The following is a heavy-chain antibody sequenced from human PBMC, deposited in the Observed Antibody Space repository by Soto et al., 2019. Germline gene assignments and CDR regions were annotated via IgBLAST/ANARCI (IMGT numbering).Heavy chain of an antibody. V-gene: IGHV1-46*01. CDR1: GYTFTSYY. D-gene: IGHD3-9*01. Sequence: QVRLVQSGAEVKKPGASVKVSCKASGYTFTSYYMHWVRQAPGQGLEWMGIINPSGGSTSYAQKFQGRVTMTRDTSTSTVYMELSSLRSEDTAVYYCARDDRHYDILTGYPYWGQGTLVTVSS. CDR2: INPSGGST. J-gene: IGHJ4*02. CDR3: ARDDRHYDILTGYPY.